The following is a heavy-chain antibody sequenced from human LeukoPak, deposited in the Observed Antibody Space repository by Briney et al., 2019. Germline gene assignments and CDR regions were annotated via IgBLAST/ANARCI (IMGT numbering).Heavy chain of an antibody. CDR2: IYPADSDS. CDR1: GYSFTDYW. D-gene: IGHD6-19*01. V-gene: IGHV5-51*01. CDR3: ARLWDSSFDY. Sequence: GESLKISCKISGYSFTDYWIAWVRPMPGKGLEWMGIIYPADSDSKYSPSFQGQVTISADKSISTAYLQWSSLKASDTAMYYCARLWDSSFDYWGQGTLVTVFS. J-gene: IGHJ4*02.